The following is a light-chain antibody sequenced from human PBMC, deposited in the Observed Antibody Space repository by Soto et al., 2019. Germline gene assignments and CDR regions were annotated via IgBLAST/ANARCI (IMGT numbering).Light chain of an antibody. CDR1: QSVSSTS. V-gene: IGKV3-20*01. Sequence: EIVLTQSPGTLSVSPGEIATLSCRASQSVSSTSLAWYRQKPGQAPRLLLFGASSRATGIPDRFSGSGSGTAFTLTISRLEAEDFAVYYRQHYGSSPRWTFGQGTKVDIK. CDR2: GAS. J-gene: IGKJ1*01. CDR3: QHYGSSPRWT.